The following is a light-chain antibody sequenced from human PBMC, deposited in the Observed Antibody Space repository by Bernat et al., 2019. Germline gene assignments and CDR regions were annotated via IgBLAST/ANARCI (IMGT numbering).Light chain of an antibody. CDR1: SSDVGGYNY. V-gene: IGLV2-14*01. Sequence: QSALTHPASVSGSPGQSITISCTGTSSDVGGYNYVSWYQQHPGKAPEFMIFEVSNRPSGVSSRFSGSKSGNTASLTISGLQAEDEADYYCSSYTSSSTWVLGGGTKLTVL. CDR2: EVS. J-gene: IGLJ3*02. CDR3: SSYTSSSTWV.